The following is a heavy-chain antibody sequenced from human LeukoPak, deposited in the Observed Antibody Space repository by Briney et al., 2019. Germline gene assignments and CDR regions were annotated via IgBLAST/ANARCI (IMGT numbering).Heavy chain of an antibody. CDR3: ASHYDSSGYYYWDV. CDR2: MNPNSGNT. V-gene: IGHV1-8*01. D-gene: IGHD3-22*01. J-gene: IGHJ6*03. Sequence: ASVKVSCKASGYTFTSYDINWVRQATGQGLEWMGWMNPNSGNTGYAQKFQGRATMTRNTSISTAYMELSSLRSEDTAVYYCASHYDSSGYYYWDVRGKGTTVTISS. CDR1: GYTFTSYD.